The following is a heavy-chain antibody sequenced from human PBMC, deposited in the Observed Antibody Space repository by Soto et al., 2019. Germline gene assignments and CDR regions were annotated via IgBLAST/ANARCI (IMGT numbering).Heavy chain of an antibody. Sequence: QLHLVQSGAVVKKPGASVTVSCSASGYPVTAYYMHWVRQAPGRGLEWMGGINPATGAAKYTQTIQGRVPMTRAKSTSIVFIELSGLTSGDTAVFYCARGGGVGVAGSAAFDMWGQGTWVTVSS. V-gene: IGHV1-2*02. CDR3: ARGGGVGVAGSAAFDM. D-gene: IGHD3-3*01. CDR1: GYPVTAYY. CDR2: INPATGAA. J-gene: IGHJ3*02.